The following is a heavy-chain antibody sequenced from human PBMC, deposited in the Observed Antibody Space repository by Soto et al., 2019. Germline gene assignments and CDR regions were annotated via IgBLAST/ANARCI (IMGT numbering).Heavy chain of an antibody. D-gene: IGHD6-13*01. Sequence: KPSETLSLTCTVSGGSISSGGYYWSWIRQHPGKGLEWIGYIYYSGSTYYNPSLKSRVTISVDTSKNQFSLKLSSVTAADTAVYYCARVRAAAGRDFDYWGQGTLVTVSS. CDR2: IYYSGST. CDR3: ARVRAAAGRDFDY. V-gene: IGHV4-31*03. J-gene: IGHJ4*02. CDR1: GGSISSGGYY.